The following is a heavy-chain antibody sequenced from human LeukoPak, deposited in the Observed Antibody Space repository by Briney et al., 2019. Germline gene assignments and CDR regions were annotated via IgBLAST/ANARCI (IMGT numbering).Heavy chain of an antibody. J-gene: IGHJ4*02. CDR1: GFTVSSTY. Sequence: GGSLRLSCAASGFTVSSTYMSWVRHAPGRGLEWVSLIYSDGSTFYADSVKGRFTISRDNSKNTLYLQMSSLRAEDTAVYYCARDSSSFPNYFDYWGQGTLVTVSS. D-gene: IGHD3-3*02. CDR3: ARDSSSFPNYFDY. V-gene: IGHV3-53*01. CDR2: IYSDGST.